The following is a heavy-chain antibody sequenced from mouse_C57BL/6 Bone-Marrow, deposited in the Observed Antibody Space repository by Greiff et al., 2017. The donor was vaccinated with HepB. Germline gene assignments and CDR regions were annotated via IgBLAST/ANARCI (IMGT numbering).Heavy chain of an antibody. CDR2: IYPGGGYT. Sequence: QVQLQQSGAELVRPGTSVKMSCKASGYTFTNYWIGWAKQRPGHGLEWIGDIYPGGGYTNYNEKFKGKATLTVDTSSSTAYMQLSSLTSEDSAVYYCAREGNWDFDYWGQGTTLTVSS. V-gene: IGHV1-63*01. CDR1: GYTFTNYW. D-gene: IGHD4-1*01. J-gene: IGHJ2*01. CDR3: AREGNWDFDY.